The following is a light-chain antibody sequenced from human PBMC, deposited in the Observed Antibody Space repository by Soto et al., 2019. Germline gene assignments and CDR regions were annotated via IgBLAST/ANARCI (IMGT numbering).Light chain of an antibody. Sequence: QSALTQPASVSGSPGQSITISCTGTSSDVGGYNYVSWYQQHPGKAPKLMICDVSDRPSGVSNRFSGSKSGNTASLTISGLQGEDEADYYCSSYTSSGTLVFGGGTKVTVL. CDR3: SSYTSSGTLV. CDR2: DVS. V-gene: IGLV2-14*01. CDR1: SSDVGGYNY. J-gene: IGLJ2*01.